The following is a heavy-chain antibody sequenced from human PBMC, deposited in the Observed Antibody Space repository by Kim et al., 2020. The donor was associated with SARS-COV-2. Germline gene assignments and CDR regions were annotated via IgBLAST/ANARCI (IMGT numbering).Heavy chain of an antibody. V-gene: IGHV4-59*01. D-gene: IGHD6-19*01. J-gene: IGHJ4*02. CDR3: ARTLTVAGTNQFDY. Sequence: NPSLKSRVTISVDTSKNQFSLKLSSVTAADTAVYYCARTLTVAGTNQFDYWGQGTLVTVSS.